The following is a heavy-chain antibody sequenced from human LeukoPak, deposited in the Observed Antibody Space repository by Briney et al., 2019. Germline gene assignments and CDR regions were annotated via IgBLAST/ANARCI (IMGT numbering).Heavy chain of an antibody. CDR2: IWYGGSNK. CDR3: AKDNPDP. Sequence: GGSLRLSCAASGFTFSSYGMHWVRQAPGKGLEWVAVIWYGGSNKYYADSVKGRFTISRDNSKNTLYLQMNSLRAEDTAVYYCAKDNPDPWGQGTLVTVSS. CDR1: GFTFSSYG. V-gene: IGHV3-30*02. J-gene: IGHJ5*02. D-gene: IGHD1-14*01.